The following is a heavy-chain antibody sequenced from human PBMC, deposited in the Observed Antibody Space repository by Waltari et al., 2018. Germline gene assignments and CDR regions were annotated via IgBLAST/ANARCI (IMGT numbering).Heavy chain of an antibody. J-gene: IGHJ6*02. Sequence: QVQLVQSGAEVKKPGSSVKVSCKASGGTFSSYAISWVRQAPGQGLEWMGGIIPIFYTTADAQKFQGRVTITTDESTSTAYMKLSRLRSQDTAVYYCARGSITIFGVGTTPSYYYYGMDVWGQGTTVTVSS. D-gene: IGHD3-3*01. CDR1: GGTFSSYA. CDR3: ARGSITIFGVGTTPSYYYYGMDV. CDR2: IIPIFYTT. V-gene: IGHV1-69*05.